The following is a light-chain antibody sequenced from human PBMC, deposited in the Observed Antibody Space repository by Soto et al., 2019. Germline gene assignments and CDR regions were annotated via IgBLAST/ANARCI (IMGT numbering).Light chain of an antibody. CDR1: ESVRDE. CDR3: QQRLSWPIT. V-gene: IGKV3-11*01. Sequence: EIVLTQSPGTLSLSPGERATLSCRASESVRDELGWYQQKPGQAPRLLIFDSSNRANGIPARFSGSGYGTDFTLSISSLEPEDFAVYYCQQRLSWPITFGQGTRLEIK. J-gene: IGKJ5*01. CDR2: DSS.